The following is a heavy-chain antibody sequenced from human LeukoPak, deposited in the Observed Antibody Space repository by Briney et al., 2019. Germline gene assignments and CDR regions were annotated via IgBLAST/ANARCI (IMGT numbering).Heavy chain of an antibody. Sequence: PGGSLRLSCAASGFAFSSYSMNWVRQAPGKGLEWVSYISGSSSTIYYADSVKGRFTISRDNAKNSLYLQMNSLRAEDTAVYYCARGHDCWGQGTLVIVSS. J-gene: IGHJ4*02. CDR1: GFAFSSYS. V-gene: IGHV3-48*01. CDR2: ISGSSSTI. CDR3: ARGHDC.